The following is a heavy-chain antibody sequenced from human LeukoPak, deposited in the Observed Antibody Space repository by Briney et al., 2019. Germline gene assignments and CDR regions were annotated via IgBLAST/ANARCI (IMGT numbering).Heavy chain of an antibody. J-gene: IGHJ4*02. V-gene: IGHV4-39*01. D-gene: IGHD6-19*01. Sequence: PSETLSLTCSVSGGSISSSNYYWGWIRQPPGKGLEWIGSMYYSGSTYYNPSLKSRVTISVDTSKNQFSLKLSSVTAADTAVYYCARLDRCSSGWGDYWGQGTLVTVSS. CDR3: ARLDRCSSGWGDY. CDR1: GGSISSSNYY. CDR2: MYYSGST.